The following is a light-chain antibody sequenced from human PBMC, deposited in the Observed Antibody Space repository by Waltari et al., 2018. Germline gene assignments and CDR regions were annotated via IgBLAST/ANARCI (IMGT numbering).Light chain of an antibody. V-gene: IGKV1-5*03. CDR2: KGS. Sequence: IQMTQSPSTVSASVGDRVTITCRANQTITTWVVWYQQKPGRAPKLLIYKGSALESGVLSRFSGRGSGTQFTLTITSLQPDDSATYYCQQYNSYSLTFGGGTKVVI. CDR3: QQYNSYSLT. CDR1: QTITTW. J-gene: IGKJ4*01.